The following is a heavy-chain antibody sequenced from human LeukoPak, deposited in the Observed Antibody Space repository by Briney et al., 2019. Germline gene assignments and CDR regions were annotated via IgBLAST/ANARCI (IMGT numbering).Heavy chain of an antibody. CDR2: ISSSSSYI. Sequence: GGSLRLSCAASGFTFSSYSMNWVRQAPGKGLEWVSSISSSSSYIYYADSVKGRFTISRDNAKNSLYLPMNSLRAEDTAVYYCASLVASAAEGDYWGQGTLVTVSS. CDR3: ASLVASAAEGDY. CDR1: GFTFSSYS. V-gene: IGHV3-21*01. D-gene: IGHD6-13*01. J-gene: IGHJ4*02.